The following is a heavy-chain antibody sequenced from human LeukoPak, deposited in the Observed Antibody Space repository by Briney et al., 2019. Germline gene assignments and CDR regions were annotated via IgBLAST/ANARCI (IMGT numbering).Heavy chain of an antibody. CDR3: AREPVYGRTLCYFDY. V-gene: IGHV3-30-3*01. CDR2: ISYDGSNK. Sequence: GRSLRLSCAASGFTFSSYAMHWVRQAPGKGLEWVAVISYDGSNKYYADSVKGRFTISRDNSKNTLYLQMNSLRAEDTAVYYCAREPVYGRTLCYFDYWGQGTLVTVSS. D-gene: IGHD2/OR15-2a*01. CDR1: GFTFSSYA. J-gene: IGHJ4*02.